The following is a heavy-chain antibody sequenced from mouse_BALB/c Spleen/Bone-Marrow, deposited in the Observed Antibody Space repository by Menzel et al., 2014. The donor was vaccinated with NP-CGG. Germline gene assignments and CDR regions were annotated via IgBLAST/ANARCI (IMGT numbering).Heavy chain of an antibody. Sequence: VKLQESGAALFIPFLSVIVSCKASGHAFTNYLLEWVKQRPGQGLEWIGVINPGSGGTKYNEKFKGKATLTVDKSSSTAYMQLSSLTSDDSAVYFCARRNRDYYAMDYWGQGTSVTVSS. V-gene: IGHV1-54*01. CDR1: GHAFTNYL. CDR2: INPGSGGT. J-gene: IGHJ4*01. CDR3: ARRNRDYYAMDY.